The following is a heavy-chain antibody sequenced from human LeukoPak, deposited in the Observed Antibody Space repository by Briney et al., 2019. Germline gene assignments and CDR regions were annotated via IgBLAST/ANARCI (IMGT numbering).Heavy chain of an antibody. D-gene: IGHD6-19*01. J-gene: IGHJ6*02. CDR2: LNIGGGGT. Sequence: GGSLRLSCVASGFTFRNYAMSWGRQAPGKGLEWVSGLNIGGGGTDYADSVKGRVTISSDNSRNTVYLEMNSLRDEDTAVYYCAKASGSSGHSFGYGMDVWGQGTTVTVSS. CDR1: GFTFRNYA. CDR3: AKASGSSGHSFGYGMDV. V-gene: IGHV3-23*01.